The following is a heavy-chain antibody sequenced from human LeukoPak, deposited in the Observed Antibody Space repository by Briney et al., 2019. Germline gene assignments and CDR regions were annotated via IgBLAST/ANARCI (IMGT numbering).Heavy chain of an antibody. V-gene: IGHV4-59*01. Sequence: PSETLSLTCTVSGGSISSYYWSWIRQPPGKGLEWIGYIYYSGSTNYNPSLKSRVTISVDTSKNQFSLKLSSVTAADTAVYYCARGHYDILTGPWPFDYWGQGTLVTVSS. D-gene: IGHD3-9*01. CDR2: IYYSGST. J-gene: IGHJ4*02. CDR3: ARGHYDILTGPWPFDY. CDR1: GGSISSYY.